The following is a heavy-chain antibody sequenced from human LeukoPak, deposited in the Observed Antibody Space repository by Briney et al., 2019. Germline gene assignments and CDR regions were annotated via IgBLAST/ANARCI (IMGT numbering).Heavy chain of an antibody. CDR2: IYHSGST. D-gene: IGHD3-10*01. CDR1: GYSISSGYY. Sequence: SETLSLTCAVSGYSISSGYYWGWTRQPPGKGLEWIGSIYHSGSTYYNPSLKSRVTISVDTSKNQFSLKLSSVTAADTAVYYCASGLWFGEKGFDPWGQGTLVTVSS. J-gene: IGHJ5*02. V-gene: IGHV4-38-2*01. CDR3: ASGLWFGEKGFDP.